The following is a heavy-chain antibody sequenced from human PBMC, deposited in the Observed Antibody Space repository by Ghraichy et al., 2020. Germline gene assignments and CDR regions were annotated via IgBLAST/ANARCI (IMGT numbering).Heavy chain of an antibody. CDR1: GFTVSSNY. V-gene: IGHV3-53*01. CDR3: ARDGRDGMATIPKQEYWYFDL. CDR2: IYSGGST. J-gene: IGHJ2*01. D-gene: IGHD5-24*01. Sequence: GGSLRLSCAASGFTVSSNYMSWVRQAPGKGLEWVSVIYSGGSTYYADSVKGRFTISRDNSKNTLYLQMNSLRAEDTAVYYCARDGRDGMATIPKQEYWYFDLWGRGTLVTVSS.